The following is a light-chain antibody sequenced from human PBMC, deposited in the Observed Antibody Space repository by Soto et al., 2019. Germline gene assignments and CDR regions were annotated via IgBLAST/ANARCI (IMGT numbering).Light chain of an antibody. CDR3: MQSIQLPIT. J-gene: IGKJ5*01. V-gene: IGKV2D-29*01. CDR1: QSLLHSDGKTY. Sequence: DIVMTQTPLSLSVTPGQLASISCKSSQSLLHSDGKTYLYWYLXKQGQXPQVXIYEVSNRFSGVPDRFSGSGSGRDLTMKISRVEAEDVGVYYCMQSIQLPITFGQGTRLEIK. CDR2: EVS.